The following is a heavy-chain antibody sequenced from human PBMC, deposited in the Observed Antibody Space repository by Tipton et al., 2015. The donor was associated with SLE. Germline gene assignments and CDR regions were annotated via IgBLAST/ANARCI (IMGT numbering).Heavy chain of an antibody. D-gene: IGHD5-24*01. CDR2: ISSSGSTI. J-gene: IGHJ4*02. CDR3: ARGRDGYNYGY. V-gene: IGHV3-48*03. Sequence: SLRVSCAASGFTFSSYEMNWVRQAPGKGLEWVSYISSSGSTIYYADSVKGRFTISRDNAKNSLYLQMNSLRAEDTAVYYCARGRDGYNYGYWGQGTLVTVSS. CDR1: GFTFSSYE.